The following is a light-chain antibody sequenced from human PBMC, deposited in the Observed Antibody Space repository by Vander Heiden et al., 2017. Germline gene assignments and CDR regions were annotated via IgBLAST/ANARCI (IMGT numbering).Light chain of an antibody. J-gene: IGKJ4*01. CDR1: QSLLHSNRNSY. Sequence: EIVLTQSPLSLSATLGEPASIPCRSSQSLLHSNRNSYVDWYLQKPGQSPQLLIYLGSNRASGVPDRFSGSGSGTDFTLKISRVEAEDVGVYYCKQALQNPLTFGAGTKVEIK. CDR3: KQALQNPLT. V-gene: IGKV2-28*01. CDR2: LGS.